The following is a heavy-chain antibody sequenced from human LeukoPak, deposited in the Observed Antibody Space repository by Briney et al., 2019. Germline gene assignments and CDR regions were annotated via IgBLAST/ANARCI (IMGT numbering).Heavy chain of an antibody. D-gene: IGHD6-13*01. J-gene: IGHJ4*02. CDR2: IWYDGSNK. CDR3: ATLAAAGDFDY. V-gene: IGHV3-33*01. Sequence: GGSLRLSCAASGFTFRSYGMHWVRQAPGKGLEWVAVIWYDGSNKYYADSVKGRLTISRDNSKNTLYLQMNSLRAEDTAVYYCATLAAAGDFDYWGQGTLVTVSS. CDR1: GFTFRSYG.